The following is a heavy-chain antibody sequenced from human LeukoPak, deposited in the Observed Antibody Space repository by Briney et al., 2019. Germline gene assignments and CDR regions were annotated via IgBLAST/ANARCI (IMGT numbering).Heavy chain of an antibody. D-gene: IGHD4-23*01. J-gene: IGHJ3*02. CDR3: ARSGYGGNSDAFDI. CDR1: GGSISSYY. V-gene: IGHV4-59*01. CDR2: IYYSGST. Sequence: PSETLSLTCTVSGGSISSYYWSWIRQPPGKGLEWIGYIYYSGSTNYNPSLKSRVTISVDTSKNQFSLKLSSVTAADTAVYYCARSGYGGNSDAFDIWGQGTMVTVSS.